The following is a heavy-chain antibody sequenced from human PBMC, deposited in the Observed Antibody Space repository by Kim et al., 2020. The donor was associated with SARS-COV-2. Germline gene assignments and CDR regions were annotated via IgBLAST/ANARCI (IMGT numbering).Heavy chain of an antibody. J-gene: IGHJ5*02. CDR2: INAGNGNT. D-gene: IGHD3-3*01. V-gene: IGHV1-3*01. CDR3: ARGHWGRLLEWLPHWSFDP. CDR1: GYTFTSYA. Sequence: ASVKVSCKASGYTFTSYAMHWVRQAPGQRLEWMGWINAGNGNTKYSQKFQGRVTITRDTSASTAYMELSSLRSEDTAVYYCARGHWGRLLEWLPHWSFDPWGQGTLVTVSS.